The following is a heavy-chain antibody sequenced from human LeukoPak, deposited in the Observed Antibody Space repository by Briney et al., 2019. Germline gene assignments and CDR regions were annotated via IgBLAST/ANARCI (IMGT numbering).Heavy chain of an antibody. CDR1: GYTFTGYY. V-gene: IGHV1-2*02. CDR3: ARDNLYSSSWLHSGYYYYGMDV. CDR2: INPNSGGT. Sequence: ASVKVSCKASGYTFTGYYMHWVRQAPGQGLEWMGWINPNSGGTNYAQKLQGRVTMTTDTSTSTAYMELRSLRSDDTAVYYCARDNLYSSSWLHSGYYYYGMDVWGQGTTVTVSS. D-gene: IGHD6-13*01. J-gene: IGHJ6*02.